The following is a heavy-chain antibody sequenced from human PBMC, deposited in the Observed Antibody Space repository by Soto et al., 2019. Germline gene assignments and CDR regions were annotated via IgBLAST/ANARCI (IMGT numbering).Heavy chain of an antibody. CDR2: ISSSSSYI. J-gene: IGHJ4*02. CDR3: ASDIVVVAY. CDR1: GFTFSSYS. Sequence: GGSLRLSCAASGFTFSSYSMNWVRQAPGKALEWVSSISSSSSYIYYADSVKGRFIISRDIAKNTLYLQMDSLRAEATAVYYCASDIVVVAYWGQGTLVTVSS. D-gene: IGHD2-2*01. V-gene: IGHV3-21*01.